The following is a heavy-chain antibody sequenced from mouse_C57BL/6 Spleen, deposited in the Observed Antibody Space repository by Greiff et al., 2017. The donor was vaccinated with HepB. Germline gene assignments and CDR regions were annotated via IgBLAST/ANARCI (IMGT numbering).Heavy chain of an antibody. V-gene: IGHV1-39*01. J-gene: IGHJ1*03. Sequence: EVQLQQSGPELVKPGASVKISCKASGYSFTDYNMNWVKQSNGKSLEWIGVINPNYGTTSYNQKFKGKATLTVDQSSSTAYMQLNSLTSEDSAVYYCASKDYYGYDEETRWYFDVWGTGTTVTVSS. CDR1: GYSFTDYN. CDR3: ASKDYYGYDEETRWYFDV. D-gene: IGHD2-2*01. CDR2: INPNYGTT.